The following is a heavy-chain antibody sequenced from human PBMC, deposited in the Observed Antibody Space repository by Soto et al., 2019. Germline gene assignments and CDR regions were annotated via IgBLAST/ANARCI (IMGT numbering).Heavy chain of an antibody. CDR1: GISLSTTGVG. J-gene: IGHJ4*01. CDR3: AHRGGATVGLYYFDY. Sequence: SGPTLVNPTQTLTLTCTFSGISLSTTGVGVSWIRQPPGKALEWLALIYWHDDKRYSPSLKSRLTITKDTSKNQVVLTMTNVDPVDTATYYCAHRGGATVGLYYFDYWGQGALVTVSS. CDR2: IYWHDDK. V-gene: IGHV2-5*01. D-gene: IGHD3-16*01.